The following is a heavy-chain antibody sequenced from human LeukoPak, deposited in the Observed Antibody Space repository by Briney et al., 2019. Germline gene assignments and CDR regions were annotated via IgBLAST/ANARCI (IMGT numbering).Heavy chain of an antibody. CDR1: GYTFTSYG. Sequence: GASVKVSCKASGYTFTSYGISWVRQAPGQGLEWMGWISAYNGNTNYAQKLQGRVTMTTGTSTSTAYMELRSLRSDDTAVYYCARDAYSSSWYYGWLGYYYYGMDVWGQGTTVTVSS. V-gene: IGHV1-18*01. J-gene: IGHJ6*02. CDR3: ARDAYSSSWYYGWLGYYYYGMDV. CDR2: ISAYNGNT. D-gene: IGHD6-13*01.